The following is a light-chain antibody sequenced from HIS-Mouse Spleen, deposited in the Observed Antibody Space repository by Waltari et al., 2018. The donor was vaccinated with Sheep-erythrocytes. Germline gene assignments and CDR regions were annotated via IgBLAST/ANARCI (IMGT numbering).Light chain of an antibody. CDR1: IMDDGGLSY. Sequence: QSALTQPGSVSGSPGQSRTCSSTGTIMDDGGLSYVPSYQQHPGKAPKLMIYEVSNRPSGVSTRFSGSKSGNTATLTISGTQAMDEADYYCQAWDSSTVVFGGGTKLTVL. V-gene: IGLV2-14*01. CDR2: EVS. J-gene: IGLJ2*01. CDR3: QAWDSSTVV.